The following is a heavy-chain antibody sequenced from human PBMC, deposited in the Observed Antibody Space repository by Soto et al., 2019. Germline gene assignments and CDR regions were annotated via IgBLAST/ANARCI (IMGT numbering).Heavy chain of an antibody. CDR2: ISGYNGNA. Sequence: ASVKVSCKASGYTFTTYGISWVRQAPGQGLEWMGWISGYNGNANYAQNLQGRVTMTTDTSTSTAYMELRSLRSDDTAVYYCAREYCNSAPCTEEILDYWGQGTLVTRSS. D-gene: IGHD2-2*01. J-gene: IGHJ4*02. V-gene: IGHV1-18*01. CDR3: AREYCNSAPCTEEILDY. CDR1: GYTFTTYG.